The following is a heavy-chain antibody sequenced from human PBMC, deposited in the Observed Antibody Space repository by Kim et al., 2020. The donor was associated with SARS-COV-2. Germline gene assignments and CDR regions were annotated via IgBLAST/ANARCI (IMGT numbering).Heavy chain of an antibody. V-gene: IGHV4-39*01. CDR2: IYYSGST. D-gene: IGHD6-19*01. Sequence: SETLSLTCTVSGGSISSSSYYWGWIRQPPGKGLEWIGSIYYSGSTYYNPSLKSRVTISVDTSKNQFSLKLSSVTAADTAVYYCARFHNKWLNWFDPWGQGTLVTVSS. CDR1: GGSISSSSYY. CDR3: ARFHNKWLNWFDP. J-gene: IGHJ5*02.